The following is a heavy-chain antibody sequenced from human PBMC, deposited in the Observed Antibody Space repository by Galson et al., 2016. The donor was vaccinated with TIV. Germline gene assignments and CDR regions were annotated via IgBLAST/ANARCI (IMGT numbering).Heavy chain of an antibody. D-gene: IGHD7-27*01. V-gene: IGHV1-2*02. Sequence: SVKVSCKAFGYIFTNYYIHWVRQAPGQGLEWMGRINADSGGKIYAQKFQGRVAMTRDTSINTAYLELSGMKSDDTAVYYCARVNWARAFDYWGQGALVTVSS. J-gene: IGHJ4*02. CDR2: INADSGGK. CDR3: ARVNWARAFDY. CDR1: GYIFTNYY.